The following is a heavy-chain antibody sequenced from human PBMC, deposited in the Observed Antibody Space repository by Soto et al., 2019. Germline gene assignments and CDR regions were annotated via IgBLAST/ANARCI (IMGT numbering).Heavy chain of an antibody. V-gene: IGHV1-2*02. CDR1: GYTFTWYY. CDR3: AREKVVNTAMVSGMDV. CDR2: INPNSGGT. J-gene: IGHJ6*02. Sequence: XSVKDSFQASGYTFTWYYMHWVRQAPGQGLEWMGWINPNSGGTNYAQKFQGRVTMTRDTSISTAYMELSRLRSDDTAVYYCAREKVVNTAMVSGMDVWGQGTTVTVSS. D-gene: IGHD5-18*01.